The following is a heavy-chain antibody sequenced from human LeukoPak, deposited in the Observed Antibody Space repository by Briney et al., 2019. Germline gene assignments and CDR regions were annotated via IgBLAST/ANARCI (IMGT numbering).Heavy chain of an antibody. J-gene: IGHJ4*02. V-gene: IGHV3-9*01. D-gene: IGHD6-13*01. CDR3: AKQQIAAAGKGFDY. CDR2: ISWNSGSI. CDR1: GFTFDDNA. Sequence: PGGSLRLSCAASGFTFDDNAMHWVRQAPGKGLEWVSCISWNSGSIGYADSVKGRFTISRDNAKNSLYLQMNSLRAEDTALYYCAKQQIAAAGKGFDYWGQGTLVTVSS.